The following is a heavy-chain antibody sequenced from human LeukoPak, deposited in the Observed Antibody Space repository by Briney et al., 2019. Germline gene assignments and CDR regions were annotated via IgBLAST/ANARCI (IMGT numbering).Heavy chain of an antibody. D-gene: IGHD6-13*01. J-gene: IGHJ4*02. Sequence: ASVKGSCKASGYSFNRDGISWVRQAPVEGLEWMGWISVYNSNTNYAQKFQGRVTMTTDTSTSTAYMELRSLRSDDTAVYYCARDAGEAFRRVAAAGSGYWGQGTLVTVSS. CDR1: GYSFNRDG. CDR2: ISVYNSNT. V-gene: IGHV1-18*01. CDR3: ARDAGEAFRRVAAAGSGY.